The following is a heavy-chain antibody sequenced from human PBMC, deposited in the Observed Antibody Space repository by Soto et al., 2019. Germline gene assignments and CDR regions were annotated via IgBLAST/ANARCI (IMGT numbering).Heavy chain of an antibody. CDR2: IIPTFGTA. V-gene: IGHV1-69*12. D-gene: IGHD2-21*01. J-gene: IGHJ6*02. Sequence: QVQLVQSGAEVKKPGSSVKVSCKASGGTFSSYTISWVRQAPGQGLEWMGGIIPTFGTADYAQKFQGRVTINADESTRTGYMELSSLRSEDTALYYCARPSCGAACYYYGMDVWGQGTAVTVSS. CDR3: ARPSCGAACYYYGMDV. CDR1: GGTFSSYT.